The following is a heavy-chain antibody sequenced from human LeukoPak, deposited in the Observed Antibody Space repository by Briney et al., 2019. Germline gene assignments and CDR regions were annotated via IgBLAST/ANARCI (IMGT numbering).Heavy chain of an antibody. J-gene: IGHJ4*01. CDR3: ARDGTAAGFYFDW. D-gene: IGHD6-13*01. V-gene: IGHV3-7*01. CDR1: GFTFTDYW. CDR2: ICPDGSEK. Sequence: PGGSLTLSCEVSGFTFTDYWMNWVRQAPGKGPEWVASICPDGSEKTYVDSVKGRSTIFEDNTKNSLSLQLNGLRAEDTAVYSCARDGTAAGFYFDWWGQGTLGTVS.